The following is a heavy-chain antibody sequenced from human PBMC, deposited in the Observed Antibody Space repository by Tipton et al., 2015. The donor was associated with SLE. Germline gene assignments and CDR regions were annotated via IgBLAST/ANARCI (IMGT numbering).Heavy chain of an antibody. CDR1: GDSISSSSYY. CDR2: LYYSGST. V-gene: IGHV4-39*01. CDR3: ARGWELGSYYNMDV. D-gene: IGHD3-10*01. J-gene: IGHJ6*03. Sequence: TLSLTCIVSGDSISSSSYYWGWIRQPPGKGLEWIGSLYYSGSTYYNPSLKSRVTISVDTSKNQFSLKLSSVTAADTAVYYCARGWELGSYYNMDVWGKGTTVTGCS.